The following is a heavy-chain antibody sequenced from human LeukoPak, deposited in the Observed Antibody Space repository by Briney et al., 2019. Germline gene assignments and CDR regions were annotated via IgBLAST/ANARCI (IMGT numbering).Heavy chain of an antibody. J-gene: IGHJ5*02. Sequence: PSETLSLTCTVSGRSIRSVDWNWIRQSAGKGLEWIGRICATDLTNTNPSLKSRVTLSVDMSKNELSLTLKSVTAADTAVYYCARGFGSGTSPIDLWGQGALVTVS. V-gene: IGHV4-4*07. CDR1: GRSIRSVD. CDR2: ICATDLT. CDR3: ARGFGSGTSPIDL. D-gene: IGHD3-10*01.